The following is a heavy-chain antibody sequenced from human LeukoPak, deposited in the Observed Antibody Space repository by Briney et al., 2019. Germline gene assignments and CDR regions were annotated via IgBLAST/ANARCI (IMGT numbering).Heavy chain of an antibody. J-gene: IGHJ5*02. V-gene: IGHV4-61*02. D-gene: IGHD3-22*01. CDR1: GGSISSGSYY. Sequence: SQTLSLTCTVSGGSISSGSYYWSWIRQPAGKGLEWIGRIYTSGSTNYNPSLKSRVTISVDTSKNQFSLKLSSVTAADTAVYYCARDEGYYDSSGLDLWGRGTLVTVSS. CDR3: ARDEGYYDSSGLDL. CDR2: IYTSGST.